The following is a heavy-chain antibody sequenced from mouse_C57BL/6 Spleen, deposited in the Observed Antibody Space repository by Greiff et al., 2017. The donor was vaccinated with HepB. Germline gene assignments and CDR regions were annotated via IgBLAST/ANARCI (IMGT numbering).Heavy chain of an antibody. CDR1: GYTFTSYW. CDR3: ARRKGNGSGAMDY. J-gene: IGHJ4*01. Sequence: VQLQQPGAELVKPGASVKLSRKASGYTFTSYWMHWVKQRPGQGLEWIGMIHPNSGSTNYNEKFKSKATLTVDKSSSTAYMQLSSLTSEDSAVYYCARRKGNGSGAMDYWGQGTSVTVSS. V-gene: IGHV1-64*01. D-gene: IGHD3-1*01. CDR2: IHPNSGST.